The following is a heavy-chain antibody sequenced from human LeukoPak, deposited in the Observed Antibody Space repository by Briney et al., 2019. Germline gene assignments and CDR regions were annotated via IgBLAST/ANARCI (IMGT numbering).Heavy chain of an antibody. CDR2: IKQDGSVK. CDR1: GFTFSSYW. D-gene: IGHD2-2*01. Sequence: GGSLRLSCAASGFTFSSYWMSWVRQAPGKGLEWVANIKQDGSVKYYVDSVKGRFTISRDNAKNSLYLQMNSLRAEDTAVYYCARDQIVVVPAARGYYFDYWGQGTLVTVSS. J-gene: IGHJ4*02. V-gene: IGHV3-7*01. CDR3: ARDQIVVVPAARGYYFDY.